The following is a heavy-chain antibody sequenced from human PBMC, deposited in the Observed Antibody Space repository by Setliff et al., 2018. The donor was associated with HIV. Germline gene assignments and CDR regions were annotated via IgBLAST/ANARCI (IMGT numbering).Heavy chain of an antibody. J-gene: IGHJ4*02. CDR2: IHSYGST. CDR3: ARGGYRDGYDY. CDR1: GASISSYS. D-gene: IGHD5-18*01. Sequence: SETLSLTCTVSGASISSYSWSWIRQSPGKRLEWIGYIHSYGSTDYNPSLESRITISVDTSKNQLSLKLRSVAAADTAVYYCARGGYRDGYDYWGQGTLVTVSS. V-gene: IGHV4-59*01.